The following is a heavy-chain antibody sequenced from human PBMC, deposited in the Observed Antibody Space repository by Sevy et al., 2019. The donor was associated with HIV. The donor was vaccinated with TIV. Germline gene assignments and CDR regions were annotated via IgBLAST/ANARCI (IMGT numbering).Heavy chain of an antibody. CDR3: AREGCTKPHDY. J-gene: IGHJ4*02. CDR2: LSFGCGEV. Sequence: GGSLRLSCAASGFTFSKYSMSWVRQPPGKGLEWVSTLSFGCGEVNYADSVKGRFTISRDNSKSYVYLQMKNLRPEDTAVYYCAREGCTKPHDYWGQGTLVTVSS. CDR1: GFTFSKYS. D-gene: IGHD2-8*01. V-gene: IGHV3-23*01.